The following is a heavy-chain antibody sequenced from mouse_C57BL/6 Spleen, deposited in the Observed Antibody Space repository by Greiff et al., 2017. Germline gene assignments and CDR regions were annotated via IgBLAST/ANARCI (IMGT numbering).Heavy chain of an antibody. Sequence: QVQLKQSGPELVKPGASVKISCKASGYAFSSSWMNWVKQRPGKGLEWIGRIYPGDGDTNYNGKFKGKATLTADKSSSTAYMQLSSLASEDSAVYFCATHIYFDYWGQGTTLTVSS. J-gene: IGHJ2*01. CDR3: ATHIYFDY. CDR2: IYPGDGDT. CDR1: GYAFSSSW. V-gene: IGHV1-82*01.